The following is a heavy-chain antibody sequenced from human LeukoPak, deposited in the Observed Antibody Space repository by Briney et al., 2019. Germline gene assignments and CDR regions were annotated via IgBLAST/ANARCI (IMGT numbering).Heavy chain of an antibody. Sequence: GGSLRLSCAASGFTFNNYAMNWVRQAPGKGLEWVSGISGSGGGTYYADSVKGRFTISRDNSRNTLYLQMNSLRAEDAAIYYCTGAPDYDSTGYVDYWGQGTLVTVSS. CDR2: ISGSGGGT. D-gene: IGHD3-22*01. CDR3: TGAPDYDSTGYVDY. J-gene: IGHJ4*02. V-gene: IGHV3-23*01. CDR1: GFTFNNYA.